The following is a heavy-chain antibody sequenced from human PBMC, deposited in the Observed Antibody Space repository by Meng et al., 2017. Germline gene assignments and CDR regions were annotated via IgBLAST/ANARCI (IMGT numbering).Heavy chain of an antibody. Sequence: VAVVESGGGLVKHWWSRCLSCAASGFTVSSNYMSWVRQAPGKGLEWVSVIYSGGSTYYADSVKGRFTISRDNSKNTLYLQMNSLRAEDTAVYYCARGGSYYSYWGQGTLVTVSS. CDR3: ARGGSYYSY. CDR2: IYSGGST. D-gene: IGHD1-26*01. J-gene: IGHJ4*02. V-gene: IGHV3-53*01. CDR1: GFTVSSNY.